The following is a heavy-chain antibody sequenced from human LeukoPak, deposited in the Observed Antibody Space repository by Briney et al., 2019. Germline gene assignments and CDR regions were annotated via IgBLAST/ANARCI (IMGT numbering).Heavy chain of an antibody. CDR1: TFTFSTYW. V-gene: IGHV3-7*03. CDR2: IKQDGSEK. D-gene: IGHD2-2*01. Sequence: PGGSLRLSCTTSTFTFSTYWMTWVHQAAGKGLEWVANIKQDGSEKNYADSVKGRFTISRDNAKNSVYLQMNSLRAEDTAVYYCAKHWSYCSTTSCFFNYYYYYMDVWGKGTTVTVSS. J-gene: IGHJ6*03. CDR3: AKHWSYCSTTSCFFNYYYYYMDV.